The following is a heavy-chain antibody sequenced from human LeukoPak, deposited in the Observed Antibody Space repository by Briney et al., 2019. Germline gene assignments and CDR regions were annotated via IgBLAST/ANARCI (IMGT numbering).Heavy chain of an antibody. CDR3: ARDGASAVAGAV. CDR1: GFTLSDYW. V-gene: IGHV3-7*04. D-gene: IGHD6-19*01. CDR2: IKQDGSEK. Sequence: GGSLRLSCAAPGFTLSDYWMSWVRQAPGKGLEWVANIKQDGSEKIYVDSVKGRFTISRDNAKNFVYLQMSSLRAEDTAVYYCARDGASAVAGAVWGQGTPVTVSA. J-gene: IGHJ4*02.